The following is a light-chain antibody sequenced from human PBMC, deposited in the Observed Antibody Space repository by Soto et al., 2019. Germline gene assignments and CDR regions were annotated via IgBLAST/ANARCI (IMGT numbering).Light chain of an antibody. V-gene: IGLV2-8*01. CDR3: SSYAGSNNYV. J-gene: IGLJ1*01. CDR1: SSDVGAYTY. CDR2: GVT. Sequence: QSVLTQPPSASGSRGQSVTISCTGTSSDVGAYTYVSWYQQHPGKAPKLMIYGVTERPSGVPDRFSGSKSGNTASLTVSGLQTEDEAYYYCSSYAGSNNYVFGTGTKVTVL.